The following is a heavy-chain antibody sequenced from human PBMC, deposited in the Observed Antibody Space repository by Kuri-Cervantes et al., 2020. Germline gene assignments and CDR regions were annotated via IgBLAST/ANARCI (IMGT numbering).Heavy chain of an antibody. D-gene: IGHD3-10*01. CDR2: IINKANGGTT. Sequence: GGPLRPSFQASGSTFSYYYRTGVPQHPGKGLEWVAFIINKANGGTTDYAAPVKGRFTISRDDSINTQYPQMNSLKNEDTAVYYCTTDRGVLLWFGMLTDYYFDYWGQGTLVTVSS. CDR1: GSTFSYYY. CDR3: TTDRGVLLWFGMLTDYYFDY. J-gene: IGHJ4*02. V-gene: IGHV3-15*01.